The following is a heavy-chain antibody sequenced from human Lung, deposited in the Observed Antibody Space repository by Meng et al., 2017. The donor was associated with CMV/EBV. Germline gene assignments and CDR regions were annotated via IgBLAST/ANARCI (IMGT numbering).Heavy chain of an antibody. Sequence: SVXVSXXASGYTFTSSYMNWVRQAPGQGLEWMGIINPTGGGTSYAQKFQGRVTMTRDTSTRTVYMELSSLRSEDTAVYYCARDHPPQSSSPPGVNWFDPWGQGXLVTVSS. CDR2: INPTGGGT. V-gene: IGHV1-46*01. CDR3: ARDHPPQSSSPPGVNWFDP. D-gene: IGHD6-13*01. J-gene: IGHJ5*02. CDR1: GYTFTSSY.